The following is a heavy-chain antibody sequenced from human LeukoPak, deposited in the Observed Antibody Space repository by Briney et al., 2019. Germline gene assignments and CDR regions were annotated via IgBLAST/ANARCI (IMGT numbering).Heavy chain of an antibody. CDR1: GFTFSSYG. J-gene: IGHJ6*03. Sequence: PGGSLRLSCAASGFTFSSYGMSWVRQAPGKGLECVSAISGSGGSTYYADSVKGRFTISRDNSKNPLYLQMNRLRAEDTAVYYCARGPYSSGWYGVYYYYMDVWGKGTTVTISS. CDR2: ISGSGGST. CDR3: ARGPYSSGWYGVYYYYMDV. V-gene: IGHV3-23*01. D-gene: IGHD6-19*01.